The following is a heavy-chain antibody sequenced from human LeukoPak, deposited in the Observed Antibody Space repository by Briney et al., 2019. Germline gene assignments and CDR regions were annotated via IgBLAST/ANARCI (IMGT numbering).Heavy chain of an antibody. CDR3: ARERRLYFDY. Sequence: GGSLRLSCAASGFTCSSYWMSWVRQAPGKGPEWVANIKQDGSGKYYVDSVKGRFTISRDNAKNSLYLQMNSLRAEDTAVYYCARERRLYFDYWGQGTLVTVSS. J-gene: IGHJ4*02. V-gene: IGHV3-7*01. CDR1: GFTCSSYW. CDR2: IKQDGSGK.